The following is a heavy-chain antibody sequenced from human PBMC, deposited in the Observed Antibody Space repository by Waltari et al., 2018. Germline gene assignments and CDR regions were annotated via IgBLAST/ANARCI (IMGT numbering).Heavy chain of an antibody. Sequence: QVQLVQSGAEVKKPGASVKVSCTASGYTFTGYYMPWVRQAPGQGLEWMGWINPNSGGTNYAQKFQGRVTMTRDTSISTAYMELSRLRSDDTAVYYCARGDVAASYYYYYYMDVWGKGTTVTISS. J-gene: IGHJ6*03. V-gene: IGHV1-2*02. CDR3: ARGDVAASYYYYYYMDV. CDR1: GYTFTGYY. D-gene: IGHD2-15*01. CDR2: INPNSGGT.